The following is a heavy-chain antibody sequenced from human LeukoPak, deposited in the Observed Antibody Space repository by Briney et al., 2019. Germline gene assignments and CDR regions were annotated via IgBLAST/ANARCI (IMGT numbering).Heavy chain of an antibody. Sequence: GGSLRLSCAASGFTFSRYWRTWVRQAPGKGLEWVANIKQDGNEKYYVDSVRGRFTITRDNAKNSLYLQMNSLRAEDAAVYYCARGGTSGYSSSLHFWGGNYYFDYWGQGTLVTVSS. V-gene: IGHV3-7*01. CDR1: GFTFSRYW. J-gene: IGHJ4*02. D-gene: IGHD6-13*01. CDR2: IKQDGNEK. CDR3: ARGGTSGYSSSLHFWGGNYYFDY.